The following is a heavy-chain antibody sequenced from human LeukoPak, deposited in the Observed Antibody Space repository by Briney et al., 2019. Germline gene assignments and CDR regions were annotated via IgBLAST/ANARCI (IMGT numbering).Heavy chain of an antibody. CDR3: ARDPPLGSCSTISCPHLDY. J-gene: IGHJ4*02. V-gene: IGHV3-21*01. D-gene: IGHD2-2*01. CDR1: GLTFSRYS. Sequence: NPGGSLRLSCAASGLTFSRYSMNWVRQAPGKGLEWVSSISSSSSFIYYADSVKGRFTISRDNAKNSLYLQMNSLRAEDTAVYYCARDPPLGSCSTISCPHLDYWGQGTLVTVSS. CDR2: ISSSSSFI.